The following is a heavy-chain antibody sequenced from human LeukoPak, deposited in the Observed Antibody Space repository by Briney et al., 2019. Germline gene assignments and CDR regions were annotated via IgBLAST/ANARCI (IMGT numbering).Heavy chain of an antibody. CDR3: ARDYDYNYFDY. Sequence: GASVKVSCKASGYTFTSYAMHWVRQAPGQRLEWMGWINAGNDNTKYSQKFQGRVTITRDTSASTAYMELSSLRSEDTAVYYCARDYDYNYFDYWGQGTLVTVSS. D-gene: IGHD4-11*01. V-gene: IGHV1-3*01. CDR1: GYTFTSYA. CDR2: INAGNDNT. J-gene: IGHJ4*02.